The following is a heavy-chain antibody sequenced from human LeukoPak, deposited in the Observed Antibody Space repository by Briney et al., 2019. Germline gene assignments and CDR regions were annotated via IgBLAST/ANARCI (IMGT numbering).Heavy chain of an antibody. V-gene: IGHV3-48*03. J-gene: IGHJ6*02. Sequence: GGSLRLSCAASGFTFSRYWMTWVRQAPGKGLEWVSYISSSGSTIYYADSVKGRFTISRDNAKNSLYLQMNSLRAEDTAVYYCASHSLYYYYYGMDVWGQGTTVTVSS. CDR3: ASHSLYYYYYGMDV. CDR2: ISSSGSTI. CDR1: GFTFSRYW.